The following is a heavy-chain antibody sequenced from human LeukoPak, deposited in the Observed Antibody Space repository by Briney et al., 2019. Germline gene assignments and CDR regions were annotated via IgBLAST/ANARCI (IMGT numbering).Heavy chain of an antibody. V-gene: IGHV3-74*01. CDR1: GFTFSSHW. D-gene: IGHD2-15*01. Sequence: GGSLRLSCAASGFTFSSHWMHWVRQAPGKGLVWVSRIKDDGSHTNYADSVKGRFTISRDNAKNSLYLQMNSLRAEDTALYYCAKGTVVAAAYYYYGMDVWGQGTTVTVSS. CDR3: AKGTVVAAAYYYYGMDV. CDR2: IKDDGSHT. J-gene: IGHJ6*02.